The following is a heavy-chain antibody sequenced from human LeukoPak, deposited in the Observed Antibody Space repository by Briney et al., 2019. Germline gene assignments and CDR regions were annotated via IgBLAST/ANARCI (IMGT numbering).Heavy chain of an antibody. D-gene: IGHD2-2*01. CDR2: ISFDGSNQ. CDR1: GFTISSYA. V-gene: IGHV3-30-3*01. J-gene: IGHJ6*04. CDR3: AREWVVPAAGGMDV. Sequence: GGSLRLSCAASGFTISSYAMHWVRQAPGKGLEWVAVISFDGSNQYYADSVKGRLTTSRDNSKNTLYLQMNSLRAEDTAVYYCAREWVVPAAGGMDVWGTGTTVTVSS.